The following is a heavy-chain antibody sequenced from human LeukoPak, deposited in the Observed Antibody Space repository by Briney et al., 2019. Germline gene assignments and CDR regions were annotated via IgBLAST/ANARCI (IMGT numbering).Heavy chain of an antibody. CDR2: INPISGGT. D-gene: IGHD1-26*01. J-gene: IGHJ6*02. Sequence: GASVKVSCKASGYTFSDYYLHWVRQAPGQGLEWMGWINPISGGTTYAQKFQGSVTMTRDTSITTAYMELSSLRSDDTAVYYCASLGVTTLSFYGMDVRGQGTTVTVSS. CDR3: ASLGVTTLSFYGMDV. CDR1: GYTFSDYY. V-gene: IGHV1-2*02.